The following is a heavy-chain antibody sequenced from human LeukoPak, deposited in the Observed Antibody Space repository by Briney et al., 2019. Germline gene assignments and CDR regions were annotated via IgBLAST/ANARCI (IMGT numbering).Heavy chain of an antibody. CDR3: ARADSSSWENNYYHYYYMDV. Sequence: TLSLTCTVSGGSISSGDYYWSWIRQPPGKGLEWIGYIYYSGSTYYNPSLKSRVTISVDTSKNQFSLKLSSVTAADTAVYYCARADSSSWENNYYHYYYMDVWGKGTTVTVSS. CDR2: IYYSGST. J-gene: IGHJ6*03. V-gene: IGHV4-30-4*08. D-gene: IGHD6-13*01. CDR1: GGSISSGDYY.